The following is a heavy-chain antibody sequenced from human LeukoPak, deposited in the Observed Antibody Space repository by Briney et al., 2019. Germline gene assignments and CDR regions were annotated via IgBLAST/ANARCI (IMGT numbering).Heavy chain of an antibody. D-gene: IGHD6-6*01. Sequence: SETLSLTCTVSGGSISSSSYYWGWIRQPPGKGLEWIGSIYYSGSTYYNPSLKSRVTISVDKSKNQFSLKLSSVTAADTAVYYCARSGGIAARPSRFDPWGQGTLVTVSS. CDR1: GGSISSSSYY. CDR3: ARSGGIAARPSRFDP. J-gene: IGHJ5*02. V-gene: IGHV4-39*07. CDR2: IYYSGST.